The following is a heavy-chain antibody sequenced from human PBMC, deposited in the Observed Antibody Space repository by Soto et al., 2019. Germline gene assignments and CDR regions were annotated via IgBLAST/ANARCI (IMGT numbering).Heavy chain of an antibody. CDR2: IYYSGTT. J-gene: IGHJ6*02. Sequence: QVQLQESGPGLVKPSQTLSLTCTDSGGSITSGDYYWSWIRQPPVKGLEWVGYIYYSGTTYYNPSLKSRVTISVDTSKNQFSLKLSSVTAADTAVYYCARQKRGGYCSSTSCYTGIDVWGRGTTVTVSS. CDR3: ARQKRGGYCSSTSCYTGIDV. CDR1: GGSITSGDYY. D-gene: IGHD2-2*01. V-gene: IGHV4-30-4*01.